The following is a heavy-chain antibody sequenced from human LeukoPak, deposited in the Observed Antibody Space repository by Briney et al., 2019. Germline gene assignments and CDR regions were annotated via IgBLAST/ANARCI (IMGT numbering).Heavy chain of an antibody. Sequence: GGSLRLSCAASGFTFNTYAMSWVRQAPGKGLEWVAVIWYDGSNKYYADSVKGRFTISRDNSRNTLYLQMNSLRAEDTAVYYCVRELPPVVQYYFDYWGPGTLVTVSS. J-gene: IGHJ4*02. CDR3: VRELPPVVQYYFDY. V-gene: IGHV3-33*08. CDR1: GFTFNTYA. D-gene: IGHD3-22*01. CDR2: IWYDGSNK.